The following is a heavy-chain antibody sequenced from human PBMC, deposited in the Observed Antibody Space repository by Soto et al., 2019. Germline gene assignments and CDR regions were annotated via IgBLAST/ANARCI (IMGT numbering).Heavy chain of an antibody. CDR1: GYIFTSNW. CDR2: IYPGDSDI. CDR3: ARVGTPYGSGAFDP. V-gene: IGHV5-51*01. D-gene: IGHD3-10*01. J-gene: IGHJ5*02. Sequence: GESLKISCKGSGYIFTSNWIGWVRQLPGKGLEWMGMIYPGDSDIRYNPSFQGQVTISADKSITTAYLQWSSLKASDTAMYYCARVGTPYGSGAFDPWGQGTLVTVSS.